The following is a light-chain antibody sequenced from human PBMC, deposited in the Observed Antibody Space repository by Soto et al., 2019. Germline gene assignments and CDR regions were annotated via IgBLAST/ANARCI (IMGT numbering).Light chain of an antibody. Sequence: EIVLTQSPATLSLSPGERATLSCRASQSVGSYLAWYQQKPCQAPRLLIYDASNRATGIPARFSGSGSGTDFTLTISSLEPEDFAVYYCQQRSNWPPMYTFGQGTKVDIK. J-gene: IGKJ2*01. CDR1: QSVGSY. CDR2: DAS. V-gene: IGKV3-11*01. CDR3: QQRSNWPPMYT.